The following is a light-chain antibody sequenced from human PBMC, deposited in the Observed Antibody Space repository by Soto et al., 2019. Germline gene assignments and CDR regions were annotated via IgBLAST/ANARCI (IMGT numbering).Light chain of an antibody. CDR3: SSYTSSSTLDVV. CDR1: SSDVGAYNY. J-gene: IGLJ2*01. CDR2: DVS. Sequence: QSALTQPGSVSGSPGQSITISCTGTSSDVGAYNYVSWYQQHPGKAPKLMIYDVSYRPSGVSNRFSGSKSGNTASLTISGMQAEDEADYYYSSYTSSSTLDVVFGGGTKLTVL. V-gene: IGLV2-14*01.